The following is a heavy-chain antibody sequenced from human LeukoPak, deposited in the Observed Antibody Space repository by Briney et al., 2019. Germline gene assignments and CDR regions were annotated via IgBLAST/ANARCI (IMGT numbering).Heavy chain of an antibody. V-gene: IGHV3-48*01. J-gene: IGHJ6*03. CDR3: ARAQGCSSTSCYHLYYYYMDV. CDR1: GFTFSSYS. D-gene: IGHD2-2*01. Sequence: GGSLRLSCAASGFTFSSYSMNWVRQAPGKGLEWVSYISSSSSTIYYADSVKGRFTISRDNSKNTLYLQMNSLRAEDTAVYYCARAQGCSSTSCYHLYYYYMDVWGKGTTVTVSS. CDR2: ISSSSSTI.